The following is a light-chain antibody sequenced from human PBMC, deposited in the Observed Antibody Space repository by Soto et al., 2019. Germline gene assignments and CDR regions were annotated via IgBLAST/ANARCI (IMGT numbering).Light chain of an antibody. V-gene: IGKV2-28*01. CDR1: QSLLHSDGYTY. Sequence: DIVMTQSPPSLSVTPGEPASISCRSSQSLLHSDGYTYVDWYVQRPGQSPQLLIYLGSNRASGVPDRLSGSASGTDFTLKISKVESEDVGIYYCMQVLHTPFSFGPGTKVDFK. J-gene: IGKJ3*01. CDR3: MQVLHTPFS. CDR2: LGS.